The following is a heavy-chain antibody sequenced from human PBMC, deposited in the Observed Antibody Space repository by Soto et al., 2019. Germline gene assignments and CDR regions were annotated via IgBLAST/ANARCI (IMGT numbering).Heavy chain of an antibody. V-gene: IGHV3-30-3*01. CDR2: ISYDGSNK. CDR1: GFTFSSYA. Sequence: GGSLRLSCAASGFTFSSYAMHWVRQAPGKGLEWVAVISYDGSNKYYADSVKGRFTISRDNSKNTLYLQMNSLRAEDTAVYYCARPLWKDIVATILYYYYGMDVWGQGTTVTVSS. J-gene: IGHJ6*02. CDR3: ARPLWKDIVATILYYYYGMDV. D-gene: IGHD5-12*01.